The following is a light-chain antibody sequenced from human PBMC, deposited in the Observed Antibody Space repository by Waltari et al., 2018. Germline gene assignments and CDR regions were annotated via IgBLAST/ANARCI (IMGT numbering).Light chain of an antibody. CDR2: HAS. CDR1: QGVGKY. V-gene: IGKV3-20*01. J-gene: IGKJ1*01. Sequence: EIVSTQSPGTLSLSPGERATLSCRASQGVGKYLAWYQERPGQAPRLLLYHASIRATGIPDRFSGSGSGTDVSLTISRLEPEDFAVYYCQKYDFLPATFGQGTTVEIK. CDR3: QKYDFLPAT.